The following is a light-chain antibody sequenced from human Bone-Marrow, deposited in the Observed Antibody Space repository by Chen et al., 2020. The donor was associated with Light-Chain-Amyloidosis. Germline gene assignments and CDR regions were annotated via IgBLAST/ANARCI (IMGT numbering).Light chain of an antibody. CDR1: SSDVGGDNH. CDR3: SSYTITNTLV. CDR2: EVT. J-gene: IGLJ1*01. Sequence: HSPLTPPASFSGPPGPPTTLSRTGTSSDVGGDNHVSWYQQHPDKAPKLMIYEVTNRPSWVPDRFSGSKSDNTASLTISGLQTEDEADYFCSSYTITNTLVFGSGTRVTVL. V-gene: IGLV2-14*01.